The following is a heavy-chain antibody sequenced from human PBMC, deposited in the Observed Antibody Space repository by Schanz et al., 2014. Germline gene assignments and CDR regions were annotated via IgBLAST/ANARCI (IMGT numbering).Heavy chain of an antibody. Sequence: ASGFTVSSNYMSWVRQAPGKVLEWVSVIYSGGSTYYADSVKVRFTISRDNSKNTLYLQMNSLRSEDTSVYYCARTVRFLEWIWVDYWCLRILVSDSS. CDR2: IYSGGST. CDR1: GFTVSSNY. CDR3: ARTVRFLEWIWVDY. D-gene: IGHD3-3*01. J-gene: IGHJ4*02. V-gene: IGHV3-66*01.